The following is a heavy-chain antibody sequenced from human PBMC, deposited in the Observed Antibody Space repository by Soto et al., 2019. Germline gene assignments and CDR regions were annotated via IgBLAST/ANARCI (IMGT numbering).Heavy chain of an antibody. V-gene: IGHV4-59*01. CDR3: ARGYCSSTSCYIWDNWFDP. CDR2: IYYSGRT. J-gene: IGHJ5*02. CDR1: GGSISSYY. D-gene: IGHD2-2*02. Sequence: SETLSLTCTVSGGSISSYYWSWIRQPPGKGLEWIGYIYYSGRTNYNPSLKSRVTISVDTSKNQFSLKLSSVTAADTAVYYRARGYCSSTSCYIWDNWFDPWGQGTLVTVSS.